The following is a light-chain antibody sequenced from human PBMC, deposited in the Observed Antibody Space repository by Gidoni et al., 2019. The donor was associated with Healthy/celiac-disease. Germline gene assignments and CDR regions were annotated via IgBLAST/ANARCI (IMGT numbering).Light chain of an antibody. Sequence: SYELTQPPSVSASPGQTASITCSGDKLGDKYACWYQQKPGQSPVLVIYQDSKRPSGIPERFSGSNSGNTATLTISGTQAMDEADYYCQAWDSSTGGVFGGGTKLTVL. CDR1: KLGDKY. CDR3: QAWDSSTGGV. V-gene: IGLV3-1*01. CDR2: QDS. J-gene: IGLJ2*01.